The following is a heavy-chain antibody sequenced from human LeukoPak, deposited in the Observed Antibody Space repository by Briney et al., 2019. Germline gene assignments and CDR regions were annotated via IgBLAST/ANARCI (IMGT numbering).Heavy chain of an antibody. CDR1: GGTFSSYA. CDR3: ARAQALSYYYGSGSSNYYYYMDV. CDR2: IIPIFGTA. Sequence: SVKVSCKASGGTFSSYAISWVRRAPGQGLEWMGGIIPIFGTANYAQKFQGRVTITTDESTSTAYMELSSLRSEDTAVYYCARAQALSYYYGSGSSNYYYYMDVWGKGTTVTVSS. V-gene: IGHV1-69*05. D-gene: IGHD3-10*01. J-gene: IGHJ6*03.